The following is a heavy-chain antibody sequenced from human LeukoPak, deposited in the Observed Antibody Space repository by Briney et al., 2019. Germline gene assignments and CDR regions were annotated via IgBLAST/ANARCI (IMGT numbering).Heavy chain of an antibody. J-gene: IGHJ4*02. CDR2: ITTSSTYI. D-gene: IGHD6-19*01. CDR1: GFTFTSYA. Sequence: GGSLRLSCAASGFTFTSYAMNWVRQAPGKGLEWVSSITTSSTYISYADSVKGRFTISRDNAKNSLYLQMNSLRAEDTAVYYCARGKYSSGWFDYWGQGTLVTVSS. V-gene: IGHV3-21*01. CDR3: ARGKYSSGWFDY.